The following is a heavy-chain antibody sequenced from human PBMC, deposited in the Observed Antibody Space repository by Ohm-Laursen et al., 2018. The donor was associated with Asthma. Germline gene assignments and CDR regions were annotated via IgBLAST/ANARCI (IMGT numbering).Heavy chain of an antibody. Sequence: SLRLSCAASGYTFSRYSIHWVRQIPGKGLEWVASISTASSFIYYADSVRGRFTTSRDNARNSVYLQMNSLRAEDTAVYYCARDRSLDYWGQGTLVTVSS. CDR2: ISTASSFI. CDR1: GYTFSRYS. CDR3: ARDRSLDY. J-gene: IGHJ4*02. V-gene: IGHV3-21*01.